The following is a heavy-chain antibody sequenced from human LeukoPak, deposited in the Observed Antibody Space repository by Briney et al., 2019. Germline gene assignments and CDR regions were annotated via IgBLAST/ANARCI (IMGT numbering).Heavy chain of an antibody. CDR2: ISYDGSNK. Sequence: GRSLRLSCAASGFTFSSYGMHWVHQAPGKGLEWVAVISYDGSNKYYADSVKGRFTISRDNSKNTLYLQMNSLRAEDTAVYYCAKVPLRYFDWLPFDYWGQGTLVTVSS. CDR1: GFTFSSYG. CDR3: AKVPLRYFDWLPFDY. V-gene: IGHV3-30*18. J-gene: IGHJ4*02. D-gene: IGHD3-9*01.